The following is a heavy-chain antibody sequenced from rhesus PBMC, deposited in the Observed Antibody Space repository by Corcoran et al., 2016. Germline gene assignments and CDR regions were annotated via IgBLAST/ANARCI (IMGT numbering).Heavy chain of an antibody. CDR1: GYSISSGYG. CDR2: IGGSSGST. V-gene: IGHV4-127*01. J-gene: IGHJ4*01. D-gene: IGHD2-2*01. CDR3: ARGYCTSTTCWNFDY. Sequence: QVQLQESGPGLVKPSETLSLTCAVSGYSISSGYGWSWIRQPPGKVLEWIGYIGGSSGSTNYNPSLKSRVTISKDTSKNQFSLKLSSVTAADTAVYYCARGYCTSTTCWNFDYWGQGVLVTVSS.